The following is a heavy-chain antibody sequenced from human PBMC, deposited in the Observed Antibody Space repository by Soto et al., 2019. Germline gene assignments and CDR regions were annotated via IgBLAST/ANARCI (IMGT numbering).Heavy chain of an antibody. CDR3: ARVQYTYGLWYYFDY. Sequence: GGSLRLSCAGSGFTFSNAWMNWVRQAPGKGLEWVGRTRNKANAYTTEYAASVKGRSIISRDDSKNSLYLQMHSLKSEDTAVYYCARVQYTYGLWYYFDYWGQGALVTVSS. J-gene: IGHJ4*02. D-gene: IGHD5-18*01. CDR1: GFTFSNAW. V-gene: IGHV3-72*01. CDR2: TRNKANAYTT.